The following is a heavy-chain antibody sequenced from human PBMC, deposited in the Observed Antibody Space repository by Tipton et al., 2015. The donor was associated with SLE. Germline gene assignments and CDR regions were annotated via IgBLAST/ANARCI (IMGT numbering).Heavy chain of an antibody. D-gene: IGHD2/OR15-2a*01. CDR1: GYSFTAYY. V-gene: IGHV1-2*06. CDR2: IDPRFPGT. CDR3: ARRLVIADDGFDV. J-gene: IGHJ6*02. Sequence: QSGPEVKKPGASVKVSCKASGYSFTAYYVHWVRQAPGQGLEYMGRIDPRFPGTKYAQKFEGRVTMTRDTSISTAYMELSGLISDDTAVYFCARRLVIADDGFDVWGQGTTVPVSS.